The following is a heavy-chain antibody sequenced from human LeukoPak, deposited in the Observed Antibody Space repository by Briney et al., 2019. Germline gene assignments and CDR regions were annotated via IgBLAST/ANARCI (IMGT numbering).Heavy chain of an antibody. D-gene: IGHD6-13*01. CDR2: ITAKKDKT. V-gene: IGHV1-18*04. CDR1: GHTFTSYG. J-gene: IGHJ4*02. CDR3: ATDRSSSQY. Sequence: ASVKVSCKASGHTFTSYGISWVRQAPGQGLERMGWITAKKDKTNYAQKFQGRVTITPDTSTSTVYMELGSLTSDDTAVYYCATDRSSSQYWGQGTLVIVSS.